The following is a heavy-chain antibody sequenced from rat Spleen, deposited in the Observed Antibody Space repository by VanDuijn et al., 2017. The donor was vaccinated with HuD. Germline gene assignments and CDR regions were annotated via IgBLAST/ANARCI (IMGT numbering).Heavy chain of an antibody. J-gene: IGHJ1*01. CDR2: ISSGGGNT. CDR3: TRDPHTTNTLYYWYFDF. Sequence: EVQLVESGGGLVQPGRSLKLSCAASGFTFSDYGVAWVRQAPTTGLEWVAIISSGGGNTFYRDSVKGRFTISRNNAKSTLYLQMSSLRSEDTATYYCTRDPHTTNTLYYWYFDFWGPGTMVTVSS. V-gene: IGHV5-29*01. D-gene: IGHD1-6*01. CDR1: GFTFSDYG.